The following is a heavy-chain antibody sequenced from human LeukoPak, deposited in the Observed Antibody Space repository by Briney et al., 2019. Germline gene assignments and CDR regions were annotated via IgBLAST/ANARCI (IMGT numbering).Heavy chain of an antibody. CDR1: GGSISSSDYY. CDR2: IYYSGTT. J-gene: IGHJ2*01. Sequence: PSETLSLTCTVSGGSISSSDYYWGWIRQPPGKGLEWIASIYYSGTTHYNPSHQSRVTMSVDTSKNQFSLKLSSVTAADTAVYYCARLYYYGSGSHPGYFDLWGRGTLVTVSS. V-gene: IGHV4-39*01. D-gene: IGHD3-10*01. CDR3: ARLYYYGSGSHPGYFDL.